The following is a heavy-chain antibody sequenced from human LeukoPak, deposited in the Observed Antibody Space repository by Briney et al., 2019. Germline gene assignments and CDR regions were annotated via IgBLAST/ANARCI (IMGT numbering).Heavy chain of an antibody. V-gene: IGHV3-7*01. CDR3: ARDSRGGLFDY. CDR2: IKQDETEK. CDR1: GFTFSNFW. J-gene: IGHJ4*02. D-gene: IGHD3-10*01. Sequence: GGSLRLSCTAPGFTFSNFWMGWVRQAPGKGLEWVANIKQDETEKFYLGSVKGRLTISRDNAKDSLYLQMNSLRDEDTAVYLCARDSRGGLFDYWGQGTLVTVSS.